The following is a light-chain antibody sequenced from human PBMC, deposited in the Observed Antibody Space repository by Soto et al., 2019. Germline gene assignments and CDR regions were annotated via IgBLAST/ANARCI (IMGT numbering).Light chain of an antibody. J-gene: IGKJ4*02. CDR2: AAS. V-gene: IGKV1-16*02. CDR3: QQFNSYHST. Sequence: DIRMTQSPSSLAASLGDRVSITCRASQGISNDVAWFQQKPGQAPKSLIYAASILQRGVPSKYSGSGSGTEFTLTIGSLQAVDFATYYCQQFNSYHSTFRERTDLEIK. CDR1: QGISND.